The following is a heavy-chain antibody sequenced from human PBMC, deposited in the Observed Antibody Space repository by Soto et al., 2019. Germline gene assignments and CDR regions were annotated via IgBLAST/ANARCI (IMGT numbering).Heavy chain of an antibody. J-gene: IGHJ6*02. V-gene: IGHV1-2*04. Sequence: GASVKVSCKASGYTFTGYYIHWVRQAPGQGLEWMGKINPNSGGTNYAQKFQGWVTMTRDTSISTAYMELSRLRSDDTAVYYCARESIAAAGNGPYYYGMDVWGQGTTVTVSS. CDR3: ARESIAAAGNGPYYYGMDV. CDR1: GYTFTGYY. D-gene: IGHD6-13*01. CDR2: INPNSGGT.